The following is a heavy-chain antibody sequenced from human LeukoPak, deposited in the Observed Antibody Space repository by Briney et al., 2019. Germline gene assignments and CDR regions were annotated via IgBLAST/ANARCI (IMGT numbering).Heavy chain of an antibody. J-gene: IGHJ6*03. D-gene: IGHD1-26*01. CDR1: GFTFSSYG. CDR3: AKESGSRYYYYYYMDV. V-gene: IGHV3-23*01. CDR2: ISGSGGST. Sequence: GGSLRLSCAASGFTFSSYGMHWVRQAPGKGLEWVSAISGSGGSTYYADSVKGRFTISRDNSRNTLYLQMNSLRAEDTAVYYCAKESGSRYYYYYYMDVWGKGTTVTVSS.